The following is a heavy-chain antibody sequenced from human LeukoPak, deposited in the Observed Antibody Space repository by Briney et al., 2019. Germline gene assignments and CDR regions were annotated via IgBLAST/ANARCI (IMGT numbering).Heavy chain of an antibody. J-gene: IGHJ4*02. Sequence: ASVEVSCKASGYTFTGYYMHWVRQAPGQGLEWMGRINPNSGGTNYAQKFQGRVTMTRDTSISTAYMELSRLRSDDTAVYYCARVRAVAGTIKYYFDYWGQGTLVTVSS. CDR2: INPNSGGT. CDR3: ARVRAVAGTIKYYFDY. V-gene: IGHV1-2*06. CDR1: GYTFTGYY. D-gene: IGHD6-19*01.